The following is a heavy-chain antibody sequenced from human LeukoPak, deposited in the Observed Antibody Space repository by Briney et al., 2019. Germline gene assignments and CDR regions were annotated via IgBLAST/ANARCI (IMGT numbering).Heavy chain of an antibody. J-gene: IGHJ4*02. V-gene: IGHV4-4*07. Sequence: RASDTLSLTCTVSGGSISSYYWSWIRQPAGKGLEWIGRIYTSGSTNYNPSLKSRVTISVDTSKNQVSLNLSSVTAADTAVYYCARHRRRYYGSGTYDFDYWGQGTLVTVSS. CDR2: IYTSGST. D-gene: IGHD3-10*01. CDR1: GGSISSYY. CDR3: ARHRRRYYGSGTYDFDY.